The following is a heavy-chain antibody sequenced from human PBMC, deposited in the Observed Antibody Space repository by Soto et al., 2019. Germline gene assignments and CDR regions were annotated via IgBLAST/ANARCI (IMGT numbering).Heavy chain of an antibody. CDR3: ARQSVAGIHYFDY. CDR2: IYYSGST. D-gene: IGHD6-19*01. V-gene: IGHV4-59*08. Sequence: KASETLSLTCTVSGGSISSYYWSWIRQPPGKGLEWIGYIYYSGSTNYNPSLKSRVTISVDTSKNQFSLKLSSVTAADTAVYYCARQSVAGIHYFDYWGQGTLVTVSS. J-gene: IGHJ4*02. CDR1: GGSISSYY.